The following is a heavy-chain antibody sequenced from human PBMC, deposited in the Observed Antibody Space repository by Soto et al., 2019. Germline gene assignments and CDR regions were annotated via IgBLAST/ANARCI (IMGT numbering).Heavy chain of an antibody. Sequence: GGSLRLSCAASGFTFSNAWMSWVRQAPGKGLEWVGRIKSNTDGGTTDYAAPVKGRFTISRDDSKNTLYLQMNSLKTEDTAVYYCTTEIYCTNGVCSYYFDYWGQGTLVTVSS. D-gene: IGHD2-8*01. CDR2: IKSNTDGGTT. V-gene: IGHV3-15*01. J-gene: IGHJ4*02. CDR1: GFTFSNAW. CDR3: TTEIYCTNGVCSYYFDY.